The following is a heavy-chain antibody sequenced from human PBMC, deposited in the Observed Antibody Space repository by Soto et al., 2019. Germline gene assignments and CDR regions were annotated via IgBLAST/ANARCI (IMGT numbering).Heavy chain of an antibody. CDR1: GFTFSSYA. D-gene: IGHD6-19*01. J-gene: IGHJ4*02. CDR2: ISYDGSNK. CDR3: ARGEEWLAWYFDY. V-gene: IGHV3-30-3*01. Sequence: GGSLRLSCAASGFTFSSYAMHWVRQAPGKGLEWVAVISYDGSNKYYADSVKGRFTISRDNSKNTLYLQMNSLRAEDTAVYYCARGEEWLAWYFDYWGQGTLVTVSS.